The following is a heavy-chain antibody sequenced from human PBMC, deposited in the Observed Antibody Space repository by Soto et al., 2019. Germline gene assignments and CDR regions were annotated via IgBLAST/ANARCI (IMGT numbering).Heavy chain of an antibody. V-gene: IGHV4-39*01. CDR2: IYYSGST. CDR1: GGSISSSSYY. D-gene: IGHD5-12*01. Sequence: QLQLQESGPGLVKPSETLSLTCTVSGGSISSSSYYWGWIRQPPGKGLEWIGSIYYSGSTYYNPSLKSRVTISVDTSKNQFSLKLSSVTAADTAVYYCARHRFRGYDRPIPYYFDYWGQGTLVTVSS. J-gene: IGHJ4*02. CDR3: ARHRFRGYDRPIPYYFDY.